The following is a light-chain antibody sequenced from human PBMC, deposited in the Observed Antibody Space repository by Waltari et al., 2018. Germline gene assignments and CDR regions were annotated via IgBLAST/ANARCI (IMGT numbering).Light chain of an antibody. Sequence: SYELTQPPSVSVSPGQTARITCSGHASPKPYGYLYQQKPGQAPVLVMYKDSERPSGIPDRFSGSSSGTTVTLTISGVQAEDEADYYCQSADSSNTYVVFGGGTRLTVL. CDR3: QSADSSNTYVV. CDR2: KDS. V-gene: IGLV3-25*03. J-gene: IGLJ2*01. CDR1: ASPKPY.